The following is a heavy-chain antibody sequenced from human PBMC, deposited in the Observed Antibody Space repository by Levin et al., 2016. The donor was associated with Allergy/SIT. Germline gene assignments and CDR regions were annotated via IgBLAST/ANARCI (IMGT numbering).Heavy chain of an antibody. CDR1: GYTFTDSY. J-gene: IGHJ4*02. D-gene: IGHD3-22*01. Sequence: ASVKVSCKASGYTFTDSYIHWVRQAPGQGLEWMGFINPISGRTKSAQKFQGWLTMTRDTSISTAYMELSSLKSDDTALYYCVRERGDDGSGYYFAYWGQGTLVTVSA. V-gene: IGHV1-2*04. CDR3: VRERGDDGSGYYFAY. CDR2: INPISGRT.